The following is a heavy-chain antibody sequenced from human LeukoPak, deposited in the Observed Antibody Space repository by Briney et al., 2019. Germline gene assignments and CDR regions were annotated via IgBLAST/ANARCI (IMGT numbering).Heavy chain of an antibody. J-gene: IGHJ4*02. D-gene: IGHD6-13*01. CDR3: ARDSLEAAFFDY. CDR1: GFSFSSYW. V-gene: IGHV3-7*01. Sequence: GGSLRLSCAASGFSFSSYWMIWDRQAPGKGLEWVANIKEDGSEKYYVDSVKGRFTISRDNAKNSLYLQMNSLRAEDTAVYYCARDSLEAAFFDYWGQGTLVTVSS. CDR2: IKEDGSEK.